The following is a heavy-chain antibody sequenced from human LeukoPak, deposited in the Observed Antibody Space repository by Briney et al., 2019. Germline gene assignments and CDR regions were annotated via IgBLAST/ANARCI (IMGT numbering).Heavy chain of an antibody. CDR2: ISYSGST. D-gene: IGHD5-18*01. Sequence: SQTPSLTCAVSGGSISSTSYYWTWIRQPPGKGLEWIGSISYSGSTYYNPSLKSRVTISVDTSKNQFSLKLTSVTAADTAVYYCARSWIQLWLGDLTFDYWGQGTLVTVSS. CDR1: GGSISSTSYY. J-gene: IGHJ4*02. CDR3: ARSWIQLWLGDLTFDY. V-gene: IGHV4-39*01.